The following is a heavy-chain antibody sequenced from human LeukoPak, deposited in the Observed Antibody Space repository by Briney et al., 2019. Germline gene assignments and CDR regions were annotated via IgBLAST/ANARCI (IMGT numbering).Heavy chain of an antibody. Sequence: SGTLSLTSAVSGGSISSSNWWSWVRQPPGKGLEWIGEIYHSGSTNYNPSLKSRVTISVDTSKNQFSLKLSSVTAADTAVYHCARDNWNYGSSMDVWGQGTTVTVSS. CDR2: IYHSGST. D-gene: IGHD1-7*01. CDR1: GGSISSSNW. CDR3: ARDNWNYGSSMDV. J-gene: IGHJ6*02. V-gene: IGHV4-4*02.